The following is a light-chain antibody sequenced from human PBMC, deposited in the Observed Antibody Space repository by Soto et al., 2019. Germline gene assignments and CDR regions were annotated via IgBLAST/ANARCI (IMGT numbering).Light chain of an antibody. CDR1: QNVYNN. V-gene: IGKV3-15*01. Sequence: MTQSPATLSVSPGESAILSCRDSQNVYNNLAWYQQKPGQAPRLLIFDAYTRATGIPARFSGSGSGTEFTLTISGLQSEDFAIYYCQQYNKWPLITCGQGTRLEIK. CDR3: QQYNKWPLIT. CDR2: DAY. J-gene: IGKJ5*01.